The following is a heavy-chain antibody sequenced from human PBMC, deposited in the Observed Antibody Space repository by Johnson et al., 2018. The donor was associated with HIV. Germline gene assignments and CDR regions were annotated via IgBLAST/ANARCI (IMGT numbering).Heavy chain of an antibody. Sequence: VQLVESGGGLVKPGGSLRLSCAASGFSFHDYGMSWVRQAPGKGLEWVANIKQDGSEKYYVDSVKGRFTISRDNSKNTLYLQMNSLRAENHCANWRRDAFDSWGQGTMVTVSS. V-gene: IGHV3-7*01. J-gene: IGHJ3*02. CDR1: GFSFHDYG. D-gene: IGHD4/OR15-4a*01. CDR3: RDAFDS. CDR2: IKQDGSEK.